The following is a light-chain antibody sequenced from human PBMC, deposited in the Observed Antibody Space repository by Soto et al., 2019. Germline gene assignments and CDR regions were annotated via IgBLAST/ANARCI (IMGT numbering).Light chain of an antibody. V-gene: IGKV3-20*01. CDR1: QSVSSSY. Sequence: EIVLTQSPGTLSLSPGERATLSCRASQSVSSSYLAWYQQKPGQAPRLLIYGASSRATGIPDRFSGSGSGTGFTLTISRLEPEDFALYYCQQYCSSPLTFGGGTKVEIK. CDR2: GAS. J-gene: IGKJ4*01. CDR3: QQYCSSPLT.